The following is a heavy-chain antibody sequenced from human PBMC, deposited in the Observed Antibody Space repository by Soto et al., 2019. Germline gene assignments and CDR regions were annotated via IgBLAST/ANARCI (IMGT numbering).Heavy chain of an antibody. Sequence: GSGPTLVNPTQTLTLTCTFSGFSLSTSGMRVSWIRQPPGKALEWLARIDWDDDKFYSTSLKTRLTISKDTSKNQVVLTMTNMDPVDTATYYCARSPTYDSSGYYWGAFDLWGQGTMVTVSS. D-gene: IGHD3-22*01. CDR3: ARSPTYDSSGYYWGAFDL. J-gene: IGHJ3*01. CDR2: IDWDDDK. CDR1: GFSLSTSGMR. V-gene: IGHV2-70*04.